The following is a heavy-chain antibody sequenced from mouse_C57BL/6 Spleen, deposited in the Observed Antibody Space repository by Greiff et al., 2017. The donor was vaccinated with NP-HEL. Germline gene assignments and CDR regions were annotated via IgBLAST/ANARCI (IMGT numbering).Heavy chain of an antibody. J-gene: IGHJ4*01. CDR1: GYAFSSYW. Sequence: QVQLQQSGAELVKPGASVKISCKASGYAFSSYWMNWVKQRPGKGLEWIGQIYPGDGDSNYNGKFKGKATLTADKSSSTAYMQLSSLTSEDSAVYFCARYGLGYYAMDYWGQGTSVTVSS. CDR2: IYPGDGDS. D-gene: IGHD1-2*01. CDR3: ARYGLGYYAMDY. V-gene: IGHV1-80*01.